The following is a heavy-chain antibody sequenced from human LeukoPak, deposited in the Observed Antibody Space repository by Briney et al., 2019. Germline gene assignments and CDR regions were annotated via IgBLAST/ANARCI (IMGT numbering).Heavy chain of an antibody. V-gene: IGHV3-7*03. CDR2: IRQDGSEQ. CDR1: GLTFSTYW. CDR3: ARVAVIYYYYMEV. D-gene: IGHD2/OR15-2a*01. J-gene: IGHJ6*03. Sequence: GGSLRLSCEASGLTFSTYWMSWVRQAPGKGVEWVANIRQDGSEQYYVDSVKGRFTISRDNAKYSLFLQMNSLRAEDTAVYYCARVAVIYYYYMEVWGKGTTVTVSS.